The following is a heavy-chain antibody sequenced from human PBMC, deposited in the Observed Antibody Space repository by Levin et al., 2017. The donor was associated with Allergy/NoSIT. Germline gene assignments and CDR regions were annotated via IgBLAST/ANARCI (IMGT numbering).Heavy chain of an antibody. CDR3: ARDARSSSWYFELYYYYGMDV. V-gene: IGHV1-2*02. J-gene: IGHJ6*02. CDR2: INPNSGGT. D-gene: IGHD6-13*01. Sequence: ASVKVSCKASGYTFTGYYMHWVRQAPGQGLEWMGWINPNSGGTNYAQKFQGRVTMTRDTSISTAYMELSRLRSDDTAVYYCARDARSSSWYFELYYYYGMDVWGQGTTVTVSS. CDR1: GYTFTGYY.